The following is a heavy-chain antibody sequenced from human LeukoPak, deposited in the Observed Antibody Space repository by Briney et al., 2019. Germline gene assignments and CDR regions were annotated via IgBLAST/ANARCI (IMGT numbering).Heavy chain of an antibody. CDR3: ARDRYYYDSSGYSLFDY. V-gene: IGHV4-39*07. D-gene: IGHD3-22*01. J-gene: IGHJ4*02. CDR1: GGSISSNTYY. Sequence: SETLSLTCTVSGGSISSNTYYWGWIRQPPGKGLEWIGSIYYSGSTYYNPSLKSRVTISVDTSKNQFSLKLSSVTAADTAVYYCARDRYYYDSSGYSLFDYWGQGTLVTVSS. CDR2: IYYSGST.